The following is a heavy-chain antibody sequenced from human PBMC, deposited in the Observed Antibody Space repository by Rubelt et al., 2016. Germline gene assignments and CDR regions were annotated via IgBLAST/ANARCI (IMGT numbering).Heavy chain of an antibody. D-gene: IGHD6-6*01. CDR3: ARDLPRQLARENWFDP. Sequence: QLQLQESGPGLVKPSETLSLTCTVSGGSISSSSYYWGWIRQPPGKGLEWIGSIYYSGSTYYNPSLKSRVTISVDPSKNQFSLKLSSVTAADTAVYYCARDLPRQLARENWFDPWGQGTLVTVSS. CDR2: IYYSGST. V-gene: IGHV4-39*07. J-gene: IGHJ5*02. CDR1: GGSISSSSYY.